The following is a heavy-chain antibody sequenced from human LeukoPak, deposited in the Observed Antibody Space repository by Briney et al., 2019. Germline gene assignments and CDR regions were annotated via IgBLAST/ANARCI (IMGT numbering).Heavy chain of an antibody. CDR1: GGSISSGSYY. V-gene: IGHV4-61*02. Sequence: SQTLSLTCTVSGGSISSGSYYWSWIRQPAGKGLEWIGRNYTSGSTNYNPSLKSRVTISVDTSKNQFSLKLSSVTAADTAVYYCARGYCTNGVCYRNNWFDPWGQGTLVTVSS. CDR2: NYTSGST. J-gene: IGHJ5*02. D-gene: IGHD2-8*01. CDR3: ARGYCTNGVCYRNNWFDP.